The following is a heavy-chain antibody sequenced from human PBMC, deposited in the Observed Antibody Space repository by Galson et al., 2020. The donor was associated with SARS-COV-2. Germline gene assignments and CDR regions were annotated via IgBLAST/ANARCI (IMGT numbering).Heavy chain of an antibody. D-gene: IGHD6-19*01. J-gene: IGHJ5*01. CDR2: ISGYNGNT. Sequence: ASVKVSCKAYGYTFTNYGISWVRQAPGQGLEWMGWISGYNGNTNYAQKLQGRVTMTTDTSTSTAYMELRSLRSDDTAVYFCARRITVAGYNWFDSWGQGTLVTVSS. V-gene: IGHV1-18*01. CDR1: GYTFTNYG. CDR3: ARRITVAGYNWFDS.